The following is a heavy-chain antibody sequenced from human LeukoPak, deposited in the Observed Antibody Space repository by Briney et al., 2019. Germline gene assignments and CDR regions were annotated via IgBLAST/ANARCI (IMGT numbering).Heavy chain of an antibody. CDR1: GFPLETNV. J-gene: IGHJ4*02. D-gene: IGHD5-18*01. Sequence: GGSLRLSCATSGFPLETNVMSCVREAPGKGLEWVATIGNTETFYADSVTGRFTISRDNSKNTVNLQMNRLRVEDTAIYYCAKDWIQFNRVFDCFDSWGQGTLVTVSS. V-gene: IGHV3-23*01. CDR3: AKDWIQFNRVFDCFDS. CDR2: IGNTET.